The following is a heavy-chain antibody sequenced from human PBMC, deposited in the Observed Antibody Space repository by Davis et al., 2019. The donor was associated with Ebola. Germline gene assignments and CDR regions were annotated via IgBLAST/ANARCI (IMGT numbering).Heavy chain of an antibody. Sequence: AASVKVFCKASGGTFSSYAISWVRQAPGQGLEWMGGIIPIFGTANYAQKFQGRVTITADKSTSTAYMELSSLRSEDTAVYYCARDIQPMTTVTTDDYWGQGTLVTVSS. CDR1: GGTFSSYA. J-gene: IGHJ4*02. CDR2: IIPIFGTA. D-gene: IGHD4-17*01. V-gene: IGHV1-69*06. CDR3: ARDIQPMTTVTTDDY.